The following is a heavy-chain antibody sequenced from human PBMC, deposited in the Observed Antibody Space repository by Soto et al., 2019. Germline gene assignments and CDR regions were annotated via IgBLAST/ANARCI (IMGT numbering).Heavy chain of an antibody. CDR1: GYTFTSYT. Sequence: QVQLVQSGAEVKKPGASVKVSCKASGYTFTSYTLHWVRLAPGQRLEWMGWINAANGDTKHSQKFQGRVTITRDTSAGTGYMELSRLRSEDTAVYYCARGFCTGGSCYSGWYLDLWGRGTLVAVSS. V-gene: IGHV1-3*01. J-gene: IGHJ2*01. CDR2: INAANGDT. D-gene: IGHD2-15*01. CDR3: ARGFCTGGSCYSGWYLDL.